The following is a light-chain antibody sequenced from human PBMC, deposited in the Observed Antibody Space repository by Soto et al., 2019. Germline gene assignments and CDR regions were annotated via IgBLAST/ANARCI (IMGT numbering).Light chain of an antibody. CDR2: GVS. CDR3: SSYAGTYSYV. CDR1: SSDVGGYNY. V-gene: IGLV2-11*01. Sequence: QSVLTQPRSVSGSPGQSVTISCTGTSSDVGGYNYVSWYQQHPGTAPKLIIFGVSKRPSGVPDRFSGSKSGNTASLSISGLQAEDEADSSCSSYAGTYSYVLGTGTKVTV. J-gene: IGLJ1*01.